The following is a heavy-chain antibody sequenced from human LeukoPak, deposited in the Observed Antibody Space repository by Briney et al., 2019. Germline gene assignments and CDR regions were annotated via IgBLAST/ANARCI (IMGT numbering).Heavy chain of an antibody. V-gene: IGHV3-7*01. D-gene: IGHD1-26*01. Sequence: GGSLRLSCAASGFTFSRYWMSWVRQAPGKGLEWVANIKEDGSEKHYVDSVKGRFTISRDNTKNSLYLHMNSLRAEDTAVYYCARGLGKGAFDIWGQGTMVTVSS. CDR2: IKEDGSEK. CDR1: GFTFSRYW. CDR3: ARGLGKGAFDI. J-gene: IGHJ3*02.